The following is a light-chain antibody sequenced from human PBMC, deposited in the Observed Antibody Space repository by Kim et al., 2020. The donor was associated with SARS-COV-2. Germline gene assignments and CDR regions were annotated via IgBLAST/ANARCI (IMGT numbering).Light chain of an antibody. CDR2: WAS. Sequence: DIVMTQSPDSLAVSLGERATINCKSSRSVLYSSNNKNYLAWYQQKPGQPPNLLIYWASTRESGVPDRFSRSGSGTDFTLTISSLQAEDVAVYYCQQYYSTPLTFGGGTKVDIK. CDR1: RSVLYSSNNKNY. V-gene: IGKV4-1*01. J-gene: IGKJ4*01. CDR3: QQYYSTPLT.